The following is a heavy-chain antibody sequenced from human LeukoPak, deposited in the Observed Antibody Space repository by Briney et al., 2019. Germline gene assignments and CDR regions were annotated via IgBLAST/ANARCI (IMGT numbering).Heavy chain of an antibody. J-gene: IGHJ5*02. Sequence: ASVKVSCKASGDTFTGYYMHWVRQAPGQGLEWMGWINPNSGGTNSAQRFQGRVTMIRDTSISTAYMELSRLRSDDTAVYYRAPGPGWFDPWGQGTLVTVSS. CDR3: APGPGWFDP. V-gene: IGHV1-2*02. CDR2: INPNSGGT. D-gene: IGHD3-10*01. CDR1: GDTFTGYY.